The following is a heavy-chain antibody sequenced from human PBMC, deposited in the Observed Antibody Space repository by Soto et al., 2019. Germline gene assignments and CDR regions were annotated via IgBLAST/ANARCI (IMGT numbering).Heavy chain of an antibody. D-gene: IGHD3-3*01. CDR3: ARAKSDYDFWSGYYTPSGYFDY. CDR1: GFTFSSYG. J-gene: IGHJ4*02. CDR2: IWYDGSNK. Sequence: GGSLRLSCAASGFTFSSYGMHWVRQAPGKGLEWVTVIWYDGSNKYYADSVKGRFTISRDNSKNTLYLQMNSLRAEDTAVYYCARAKSDYDFWSGYYTPSGYFDYWGQGTLVTVSS. V-gene: IGHV3-33*01.